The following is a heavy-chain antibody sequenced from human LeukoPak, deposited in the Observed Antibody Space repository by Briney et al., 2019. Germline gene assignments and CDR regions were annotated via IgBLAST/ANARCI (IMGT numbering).Heavy chain of an antibody. CDR2: IYSSGST. J-gene: IGHJ6*04. V-gene: IGHV4-59*08. D-gene: IGHD5-24*01. CDR3: ARHGVATMKRVDV. Sequence: ASETLSLTCTVSGGSLSSFYWSWIRQSPGKGLEWIGYIYSSGSTNYNPSLKSRVTLSVDTSKSQFSLNVSSVTAADTALYYCARHGVATMKRVDVWGKGTMVTASS. CDR1: GGSLSSFY.